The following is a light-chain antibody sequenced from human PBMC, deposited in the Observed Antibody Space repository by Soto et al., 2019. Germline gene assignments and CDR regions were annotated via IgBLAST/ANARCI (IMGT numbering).Light chain of an antibody. CDR2: DVS. Sequence: QSVLTQLASVSGSPGQSITISCTGTSSDIGTYDYVSWYQQHPGKAPNLIIYDVSDRPSGVSNRFSGSKSGNTASLTISGLQAEDEADYYCTSYTRSSTVLFGGGTKLTVL. CDR1: SSDIGTYDY. V-gene: IGLV2-14*03. J-gene: IGLJ2*01. CDR3: TSYTRSSTVL.